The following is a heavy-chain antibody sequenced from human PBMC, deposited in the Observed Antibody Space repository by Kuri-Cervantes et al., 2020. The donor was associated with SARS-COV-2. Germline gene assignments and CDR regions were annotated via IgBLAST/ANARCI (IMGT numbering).Heavy chain of an antibody. D-gene: IGHD6-25*01. Sequence: GESLKISCAASGFTFGDHAMSWFRQAPGKGLEWVGFIRSNSHGGAAESAASVKGRFTISGDDSKSIAYLQMNSLKTEDTAVYYCTRLRGFGPLLHGLDVWGQGTTVTVSS. V-gene: IGHV3-49*03. J-gene: IGHJ6*02. CDR3: TRLRGFGPLLHGLDV. CDR2: IRSNSHGGAA. CDR1: GFTFGDHA.